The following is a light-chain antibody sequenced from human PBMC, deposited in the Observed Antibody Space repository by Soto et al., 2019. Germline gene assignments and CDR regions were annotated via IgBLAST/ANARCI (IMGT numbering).Light chain of an antibody. CDR1: QSISGY. V-gene: IGKV1-39*01. CDR2: AAS. Sequence: DIQMTQSPSSLSASVGDRVTITCRASQSISGYLNWYQQKPGKAPKVLIYAASSLQSGVPPRFSGSGSGTDFTLTISSLQPEDFATYYCQQSYSTLWTFGQGTKVEIK. CDR3: QQSYSTLWT. J-gene: IGKJ1*01.